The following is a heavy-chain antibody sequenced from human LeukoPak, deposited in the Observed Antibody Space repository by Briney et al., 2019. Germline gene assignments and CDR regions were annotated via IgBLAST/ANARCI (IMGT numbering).Heavy chain of an antibody. V-gene: IGHV3-66*01. CDR3: ARDCGGASDY. D-gene: IGHD2-21*01. Sequence: GGSLRLSCAASGFSVSSSYMSWVRQAPGKGLECVSVISRSGSTYYADSVKGRFTISRDNSKNTLYLQMNSLRAEDTAVYYCARDCGGASDYWGQGTLVTVSS. CDR1: GFSVSSSY. J-gene: IGHJ4*02. CDR2: ISRSGST.